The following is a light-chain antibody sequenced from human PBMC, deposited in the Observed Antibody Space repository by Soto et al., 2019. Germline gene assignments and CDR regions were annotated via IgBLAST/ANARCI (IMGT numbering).Light chain of an antibody. Sequence: SPGTLSLSPGERATLSCRASQSVSSNYLAWYQQKPGQAPRLLIYGASSRATGIPDRFSGSGSGTDFTLTISRLEREDFAVYYCEHYGSSLITFGQGTRLEIK. CDR2: GAS. CDR1: QSVSSNY. CDR3: EHYGSSLIT. V-gene: IGKV3-20*01. J-gene: IGKJ5*01.